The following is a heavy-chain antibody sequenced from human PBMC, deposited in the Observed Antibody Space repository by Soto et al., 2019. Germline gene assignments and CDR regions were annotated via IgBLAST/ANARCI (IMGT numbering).Heavy chain of an antibody. CDR1: GYPFTTYH. D-gene: IGHD3-10*01. Sequence: ASVKVSCKASGYPFTTYHLHWLRQSPGQGLEWMGIVYVTGTGTRSAQKFQGRLTMTRDRSTSTVYMELSSLRSEDTAVYYCAGPEGYGSGSYYFDSWGQGTLVTVSS. J-gene: IGHJ4*02. CDR2: VYVTGTGT. CDR3: AGPEGYGSGSYYFDS. V-gene: IGHV1-46*01.